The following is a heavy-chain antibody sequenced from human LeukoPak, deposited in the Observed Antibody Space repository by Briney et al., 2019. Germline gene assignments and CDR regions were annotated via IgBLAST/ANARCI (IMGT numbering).Heavy chain of an antibody. CDR2: ISDDETYK. Sequence: SCKASGYTFTGYYMHWVRQAPGQGLEWVTAISDDETYKFYADSVKGRFTISRDNSKNTLYLQMNSLRVEDTAIYYCTRGMLRQPPDYWGQGMLVTVSS. CDR1: GYTFTGYY. D-gene: IGHD3-10*02. CDR3: TRGMLRQPPDY. J-gene: IGHJ4*02. V-gene: IGHV3-30*16.